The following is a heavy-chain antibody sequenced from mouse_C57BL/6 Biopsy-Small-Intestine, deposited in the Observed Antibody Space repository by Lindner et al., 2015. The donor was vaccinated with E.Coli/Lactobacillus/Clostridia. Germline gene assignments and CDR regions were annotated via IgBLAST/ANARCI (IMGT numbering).Heavy chain of an antibody. V-gene: IGHV1-81*01. CDR1: GYIFRNYG. D-gene: IGHD1-1*02. J-gene: IGHJ2*01. CDR3: ARGRCGGDCYRRYYFDY. CDR2: MNPTSGNT. Sequence: SVKVSCKASGYIFRNYGISWMRQAPGQGLEWMGWMNPTSGNTGYAQKFQGRVTMTRDTSISTAYLELSSLRSEDTAVYYCARGRCGGDCYRRYYFDYWGQGTLVTVSS.